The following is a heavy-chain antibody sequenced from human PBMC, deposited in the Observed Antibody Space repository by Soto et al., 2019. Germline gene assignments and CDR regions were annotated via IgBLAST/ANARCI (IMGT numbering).Heavy chain of an antibody. J-gene: IGHJ6*02. V-gene: IGHV1-3*01. CDR3: ASDKKYVYDFWSGPTSYYYGMHX. Sequence: ASLKVSGNASGYTFTSYAMHWVRQAPGQRLEWRGFINAGNGNTKYSKKFQGRVTITRDTSASTAYMELSSLRSEDTDVYYCASDKKYVYDFWSGPTSYYYGMHXWGQGTTVTVS. CDR1: GYTFTSYA. D-gene: IGHD3-3*01. CDR2: INAGNGNT.